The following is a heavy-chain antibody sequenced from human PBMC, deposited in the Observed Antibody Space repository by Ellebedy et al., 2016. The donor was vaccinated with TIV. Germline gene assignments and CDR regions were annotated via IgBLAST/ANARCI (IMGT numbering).Heavy chain of an antibody. V-gene: IGHV1-69*13. J-gene: IGHJ5*02. CDR1: GGTFNNYA. Sequence: AASVKVSCKASGGTFNNYAINWVRQAPGQGLEWLGGIIPLFGTANYAQKFQGRVTISADAATSTAYMELSSLRSEDTAVYYCARSQNYYDSSGYHWFDPWGQGTLVTVSS. CDR2: IIPLFGTA. CDR3: ARSQNYYDSSGYHWFDP. D-gene: IGHD3-22*01.